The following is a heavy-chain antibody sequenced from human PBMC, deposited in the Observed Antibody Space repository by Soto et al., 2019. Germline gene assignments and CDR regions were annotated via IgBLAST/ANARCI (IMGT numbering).Heavy chain of an antibody. Sequence: QVQLVQSGAEEKKPGASVQVSCKASGYTFTSYAMHWVRQAPGQRLEWMGWINAGNGNTKYSQKFQGRVTITRDTSASTANMELSSLRSEETAVYYCARSIVVVTALDYWGQGTLVTVSS. D-gene: IGHD2-21*02. J-gene: IGHJ4*02. CDR1: GYTFTSYA. V-gene: IGHV1-3*05. CDR3: ARSIVVVTALDY. CDR2: INAGNGNT.